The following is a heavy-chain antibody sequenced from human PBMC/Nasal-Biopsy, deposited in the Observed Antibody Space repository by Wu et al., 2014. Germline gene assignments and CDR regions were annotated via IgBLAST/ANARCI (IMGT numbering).Heavy chain of an antibody. D-gene: IGHD3-16*02. Sequence: TLSLTCTVSGDSISRNSYYWNWIRQPAGKGLEWIGRIYVTRTTNYNPSLESRATISLDTSKNQISLQLTSVSAADTATYYCARDKGGRGPRWGILEYYFDSWGPGNPGHRLL. V-gene: IGHV4-61*02. J-gene: IGHJ4*02. CDR2: IYVTRTT. CDR1: GDSISRNSYY. CDR3: ARDKGGRGPRWGILEYYFDS.